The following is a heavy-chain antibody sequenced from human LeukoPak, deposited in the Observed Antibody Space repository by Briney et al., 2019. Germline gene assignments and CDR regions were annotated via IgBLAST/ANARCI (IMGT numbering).Heavy chain of an antibody. Sequence: PGGSLRLSCAASGFTFSDYYMSWIRQAPGKGLEWVSSISSSSSYIYYADSVKGRFTISRDNAKNSLYLQMNSLRAEDTAVYYCARVVGAAALSYFDYWGQGTLVTVSS. V-gene: IGHV3-11*06. J-gene: IGHJ4*02. D-gene: IGHD6-13*01. CDR3: ARVVGAAALSYFDY. CDR1: GFTFSDYY. CDR2: ISSSSSYI.